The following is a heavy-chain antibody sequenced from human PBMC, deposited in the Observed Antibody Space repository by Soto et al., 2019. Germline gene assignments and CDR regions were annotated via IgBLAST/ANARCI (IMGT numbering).Heavy chain of an antibody. J-gene: IGHJ4*02. Sequence: GGSLRLSCVASGFTFSRHGLSWVRQAPGKGLEWVSTINPSGDSTFYADSVKGRFTISRDNSKNPVYLQMISLSVGDTAVYLCAKVDVSTAGSFDYWGQGALVTVSS. CDR3: AKVDVSTAGSFDY. D-gene: IGHD6-13*01. CDR1: GFTFSRHG. CDR2: INPSGDST. V-gene: IGHV3-23*01.